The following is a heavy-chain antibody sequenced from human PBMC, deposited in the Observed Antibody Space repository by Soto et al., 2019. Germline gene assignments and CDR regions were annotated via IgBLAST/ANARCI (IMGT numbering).Heavy chain of an antibody. CDR1: GYAFTTYG. V-gene: IGHV1-18*01. CDR3: ARGRYGDY. CDR2: ISAHNGNT. Sequence: QVHLVQSGAEVKKPGASVKVSCQASGYAFTTYGITWVRQAPGQGLEWMGWISAHNGNTNYALKLQGRVTVTRDTSTSTAYMELRSLRSDDTAVYYCARGRYGDYWGQGALVTVSS. J-gene: IGHJ4*02. D-gene: IGHD1-1*01.